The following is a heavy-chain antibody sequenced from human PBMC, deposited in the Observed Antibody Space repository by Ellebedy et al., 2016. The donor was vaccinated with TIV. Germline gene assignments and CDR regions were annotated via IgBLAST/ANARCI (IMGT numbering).Heavy chain of an antibody. V-gene: IGHV4-39*07. CDR3: AADRSISWYFY. D-gene: IGHD2-2*01. CDR2: FYSSWNT. CDR1: GDSISSRNLY. Sequence: MPSETLSLTCTVSGDSISSRNLYWGWIRQAPGKGLQWIGRFYSSWNTYYNPSLESRVTMSIDTSKNQFSLKLTSVTAADTAVYYCAADRSISWYFYWGQGTLVTVSS. J-gene: IGHJ4*02.